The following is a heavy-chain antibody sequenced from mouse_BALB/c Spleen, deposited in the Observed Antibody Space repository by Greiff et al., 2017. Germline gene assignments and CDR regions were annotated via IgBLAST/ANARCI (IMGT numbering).Heavy chain of an antibody. Sequence: QVQLQQSGAELVKPGASVKMSCKASGYTFTSYWMHWVKQRPGQGLEWIGYINPSTGYTEYNQKFKDKATLTADKSSSTAYMQLSSLTSEDSAVYYCARSGGDYYAMDYWGQGTSVTVSS. D-gene: IGHD1-1*02. J-gene: IGHJ4*01. CDR3: ARSGGDYYAMDY. V-gene: IGHV1-7*01. CDR2: INPSTGYT. CDR1: GYTFTSYW.